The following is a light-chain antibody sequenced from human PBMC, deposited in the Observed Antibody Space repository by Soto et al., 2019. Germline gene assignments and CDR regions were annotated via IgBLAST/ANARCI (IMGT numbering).Light chain of an antibody. CDR1: QSLVYSDGSTY. Sequence: DVVMTQSPLSLPVNLGQPASFSCNSSQSLVYSDGSTYLDLFHQRPGQSPRRLIYEVSKRDSGVPDRFSGSGSGTDFTLKISRVAAEDVGVYYCMQGTHWPYIFGQGTKLEIK. CDR3: MQGTHWPYI. CDR2: EVS. J-gene: IGKJ2*01. V-gene: IGKV2-30*01.